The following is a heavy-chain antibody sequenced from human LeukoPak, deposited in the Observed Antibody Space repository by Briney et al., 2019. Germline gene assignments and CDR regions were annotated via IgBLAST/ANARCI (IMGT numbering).Heavy chain of an antibody. CDR3: STDHTYYESLAGYVYYFHY. V-gene: IGHV3-15*01. D-gene: IGHD3-9*01. CDR2: IKSKTDGGTR. J-gene: IGHJ4*02. Sequence: KPGGPLRLSCTASGFTFSNAWMSWVRQAPGKGLEWVGRIKSKTDGGTRDLAAAVKGRFTLSGGDTQNTLYLQIKCLNAEDTAIYFCSTDHTYYESLAGYVYYFHYWGQGTLVSVPS. CDR1: GFTFSNAW.